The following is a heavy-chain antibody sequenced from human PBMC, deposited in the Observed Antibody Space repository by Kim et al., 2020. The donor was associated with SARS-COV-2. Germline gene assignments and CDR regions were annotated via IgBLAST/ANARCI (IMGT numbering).Heavy chain of an antibody. CDR2: ISSSNSYT. CDR1: GFTFSDYY. V-gene: IGHV3-11*05. D-gene: IGHD6-13*01. CDR3: ARVSEGGSSWYYFDS. Sequence: GGSLRLSCAASGFTFSDYYMSWIRQAPGKGLEWVSYISSSNSYTNYADSVKGRFTISRDNAKKSLYLQMDTLRAEDTAMYYCARVSEGGSSWYYFDSWGQGTLVTVSS. J-gene: IGHJ4*02.